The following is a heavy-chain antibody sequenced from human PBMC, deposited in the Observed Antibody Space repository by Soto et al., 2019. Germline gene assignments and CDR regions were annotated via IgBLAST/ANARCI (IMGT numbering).Heavy chain of an antibody. D-gene: IGHD6-6*01. CDR2: IYYSGST. CDR1: GGSISSSSYY. CDR3: ARHLPFGIAARPGFDYYYYYGMDV. Sequence: SETLSLTCTVSGGSISSSSYYWGWIRQPPGKGLEWIGSIYYSGSTYYNPSLKSRVTISVDTSKNQFSLKLSSVTAADTAVYYCARHLPFGIAARPGFDYYYYYGMDVWGQGTTVTVSS. V-gene: IGHV4-39*01. J-gene: IGHJ6*02.